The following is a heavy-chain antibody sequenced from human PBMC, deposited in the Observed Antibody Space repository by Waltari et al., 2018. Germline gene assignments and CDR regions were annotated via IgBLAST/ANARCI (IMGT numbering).Heavy chain of an antibody. Sequence: EVQLVESVGGLVAPGGSLRLSCAASGFTFSSYSLNWVLRAPGKEREWVSYISSSSSTIYYADSVKGRFTISRDNAKNSLYLQMNSLRAEDTAVYYCAGDLDGFKDTFDYWGQGTLVTVSS. J-gene: IGHJ4*02. CDR3: AGDLDGFKDTFDY. CDR1: GFTFSSYS. CDR2: ISSSSSTI. V-gene: IGHV3-48*01. D-gene: IGHD1-1*01.